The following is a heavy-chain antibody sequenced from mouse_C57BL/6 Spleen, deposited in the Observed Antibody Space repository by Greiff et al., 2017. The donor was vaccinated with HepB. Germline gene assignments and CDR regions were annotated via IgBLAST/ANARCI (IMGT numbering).Heavy chain of an antibody. CDR2: IYPGNSDT. D-gene: IGHD1-1*01. Sequence: VQLQQSGTVLARPGASVKMSCKTSGYTFTSYWMHWVKQRPGQGLEWIGAIYPGNSDTSYNQKFKGKAKLTAVTSASTAYIELSSLTNEDSAVYYCTRSDYYGSSMDYWGQGTSVTVSS. CDR1: GYTFTSYW. V-gene: IGHV1-5*01. CDR3: TRSDYYGSSMDY. J-gene: IGHJ4*01.